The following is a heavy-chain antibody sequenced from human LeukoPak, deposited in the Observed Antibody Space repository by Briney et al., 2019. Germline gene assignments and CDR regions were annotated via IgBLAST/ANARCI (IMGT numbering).Heavy chain of an antibody. CDR3: AKYYVWGSYRPYYFDY. CDR1: GLTFSSYS. D-gene: IGHD3-16*02. CDR2: ISGSGGST. Sequence: GGSLRLSCAASGLTFSSYSMTWVRQAPGKGLEWVSAISGSGGSTYYADSVKGRFTISRDNSKNTLYLQVNSLRAEDTAVYYCAKYYVWGSYRPYYFDYWGQGTLVTVSS. J-gene: IGHJ4*02. V-gene: IGHV3-23*01.